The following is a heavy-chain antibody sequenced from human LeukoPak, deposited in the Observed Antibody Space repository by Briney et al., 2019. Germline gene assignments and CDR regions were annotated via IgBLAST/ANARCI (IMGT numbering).Heavy chain of an antibody. J-gene: IGHJ2*01. D-gene: IGHD3-3*01. CDR3: ARETPHYDFWSGGHWYFDL. Sequence: PSETLSLTCTVSGGSISSYYWSWIRQPAGKGLEWIGRIYTSGSTNYNPSLKSRVTISVDTSKNQFSLKLSSVTAADTAVYYCARETPHYDFWSGGHWYFDLWGRGTLVTVSS. CDR1: GGSISSYY. V-gene: IGHV4-4*07. CDR2: IYTSGST.